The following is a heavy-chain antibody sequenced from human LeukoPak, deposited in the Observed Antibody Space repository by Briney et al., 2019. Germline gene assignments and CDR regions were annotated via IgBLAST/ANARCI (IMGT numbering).Heavy chain of an antibody. D-gene: IGHD3-10*01. CDR3: ARNYPAGNYGNFDY. J-gene: IGHJ4*02. V-gene: IGHV4-59*01. Sequence: SETLSLTCTVSGGSFSGYLWTWIRQPPGKGLEWIGFIPYSGSTSYNPSLKSRVTISLDMSKNQFSLKLTSMAAADTAVYYCARNYPAGNYGNFDYWGQGTMVTVSP. CDR2: IPYSGST. CDR1: GGSFSGYL.